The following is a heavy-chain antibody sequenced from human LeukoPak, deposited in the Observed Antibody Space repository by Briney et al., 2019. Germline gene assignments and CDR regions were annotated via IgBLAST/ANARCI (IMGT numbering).Heavy chain of an antibody. CDR1: GYTFTGYY. V-gene: IGHV1-2*02. D-gene: IGHD3-10*01. CDR3: ARGPPKAMFRGPIDP. CDR2: INPNSGGT. Sequence: ASVKVSCKASGYTFTGYYMHWVRQAPGQGLEWMGWINPNSGGTNYAQKFQGRVTMTRDTSISTAYMELSRLRSDDTAVYYCARGPPKAMFRGPIDPWGQGTLVTVSS. J-gene: IGHJ5*02.